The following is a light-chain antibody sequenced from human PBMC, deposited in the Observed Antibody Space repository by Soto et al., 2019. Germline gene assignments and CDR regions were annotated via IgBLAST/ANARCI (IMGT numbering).Light chain of an antibody. CDR1: GSNIGRNT. V-gene: IGLV1-44*01. J-gene: IGLJ3*02. CDR3: ATWDDSLNGGV. CDR2: NNN. Sequence: QSVLTQPPSASGTPGQRVTISCSGSGSNIGRNTVNWYQHLPRMAPKLLIYNNNQRPSGVPDRFSGSKSGTSASLAISGLQSDDDADYYCATWDDSLNGGVFGGGTKLTVL.